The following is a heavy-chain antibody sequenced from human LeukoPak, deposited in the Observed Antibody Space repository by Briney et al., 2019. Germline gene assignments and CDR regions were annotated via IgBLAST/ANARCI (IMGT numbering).Heavy chain of an antibody. J-gene: IGHJ6*03. CDR2: INHSGST. Sequence: SETLSLTCTVSGGSISSSSYYWGWIRQPPGKGLEWIGEINHSGSTNYNPSLKSRVTISVDTSKNQFSLKLSSVTAADTAVYYCARDRGKYCTNGVCYKGWYYYYMDVWGKGTTVTVSS. CDR1: GGSISSSSYY. CDR3: ARDRGKYCTNGVCYKGWYYYYMDV. V-gene: IGHV4-39*07. D-gene: IGHD2-8*01.